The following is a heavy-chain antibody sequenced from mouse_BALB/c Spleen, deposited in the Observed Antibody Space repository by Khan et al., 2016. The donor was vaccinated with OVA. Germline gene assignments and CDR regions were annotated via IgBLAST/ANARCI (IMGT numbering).Heavy chain of an antibody. Sequence: EVELVESGGGLVQPGGSLRLSCAIFGFTFTDYYMSWVRQPPGKALEWLGFIRNKANGYTTEYSASVKGRFTISIDNSQSILYLQMNTMRAEDSATYYCARDTLDYDAMDYWGQGTSVTVSS. CDR3: ARDTLDYDAMDY. CDR1: GFTFTDYY. J-gene: IGHJ4*01. D-gene: IGHD1-1*02. V-gene: IGHV7-3*02. CDR2: IRNKANGYTT.